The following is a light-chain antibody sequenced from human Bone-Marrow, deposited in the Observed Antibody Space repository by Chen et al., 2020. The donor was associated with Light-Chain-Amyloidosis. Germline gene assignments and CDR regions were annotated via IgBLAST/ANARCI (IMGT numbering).Light chain of an antibody. CDR2: EDD. V-gene: IGLV6-57*01. CDR1: SGSIATNY. Sequence: NFMLTQPHSVSESPGKTVIISCTRSSGSIATNYVQWYQQRPGSSPTTVIYEDDQRPSGVPDLFSGSIDRSSNSASLTISGRKTEDEADYYCQSYQGSSQGVFGGGTKLTVL. J-gene: IGLJ3*02. CDR3: QSYQGSSQGV.